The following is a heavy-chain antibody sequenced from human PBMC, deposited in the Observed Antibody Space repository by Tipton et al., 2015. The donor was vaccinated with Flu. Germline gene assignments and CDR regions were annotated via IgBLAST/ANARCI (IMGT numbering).Heavy chain of an antibody. D-gene: IGHD3-3*01. CDR3: ARAFDFWSGFTDS. J-gene: IGHJ4*02. CDR1: GGSFSGYY. Sequence: TLSLTCAVSGGSFSGYYWTWIRQPPGKGLEWIGEVNDSGFSKYNPSLKSRVRISADTSKNQFSLKLSSVTAADTAVYYCARAFDFWSGFTDSWGQGTQVAVSS. V-gene: IGHV4-34*01. CDR2: VNDSGFS.